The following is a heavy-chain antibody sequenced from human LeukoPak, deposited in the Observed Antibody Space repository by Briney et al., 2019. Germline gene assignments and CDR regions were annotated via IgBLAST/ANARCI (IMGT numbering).Heavy chain of an antibody. CDR1: SFTFSSYV. Sequence: GGSLRLSCGASSFTFSSYVMSWVRQAPGKGLEWVSTVSTTGGSTYYADSVKGRFTISRDNSKDTLYLQMNSLRAEDTAVYYCAKSITAINVPLDYWGQGTLVTVSS. D-gene: IGHD1-20*01. V-gene: IGHV3-23*01. CDR3: AKSITAINVPLDY. CDR2: VSTTGGST. J-gene: IGHJ4*02.